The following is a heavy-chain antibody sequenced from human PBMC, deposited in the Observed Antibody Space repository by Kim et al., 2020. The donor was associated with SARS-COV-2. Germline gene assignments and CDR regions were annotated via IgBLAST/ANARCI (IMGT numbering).Heavy chain of an antibody. V-gene: IGHV1-69*13. CDR1: GGTFSSYA. CDR2: IIPIFDTP. D-gene: IGHD6-19*01. J-gene: IGHJ6*02. Sequence: SVKVSCKASGGTFSSYAINWVRQAPGQGLEWMGGIIPIFDTPKYAQKFQGSVTITADESTSTAYMEVSSLRSEDTAVYYCARASTSEWLVRDGLDVWGQGTTVTVSS. CDR3: ARASTSEWLVRDGLDV.